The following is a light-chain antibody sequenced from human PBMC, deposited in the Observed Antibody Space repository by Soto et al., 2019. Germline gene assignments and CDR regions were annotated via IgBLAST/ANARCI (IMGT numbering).Light chain of an antibody. Sequence: EIVFTQSPGTLSLSPGARATLSCRASQSVSNNYLAWYQQKPGQAPRLLIYGASNRATGIPDRFSGSGSGTAFTLTISRLEPEDFAVYYCQQYGSSGTFGQGTKVEIK. J-gene: IGKJ1*01. V-gene: IGKV3-20*01. CDR2: GAS. CDR1: QSVSNNY. CDR3: QQYGSSGT.